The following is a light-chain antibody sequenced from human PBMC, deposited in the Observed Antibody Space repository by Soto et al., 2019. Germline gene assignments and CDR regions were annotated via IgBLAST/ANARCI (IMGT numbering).Light chain of an antibody. CDR2: YDN. J-gene: IGLJ1*01. Sequence: QSVLTQRPSASGTPGQRVTISCSGSNSNIGSNTVNWYQQLPGTAPKLLIYYDNLRPSGVPARISGSKSGTSASLAISGLQSDDEADYYCAAFYDSLQGRVFGTGTKVTFL. V-gene: IGLV1-44*01. CDR3: AAFYDSLQGRV. CDR1: NSNIGSNT.